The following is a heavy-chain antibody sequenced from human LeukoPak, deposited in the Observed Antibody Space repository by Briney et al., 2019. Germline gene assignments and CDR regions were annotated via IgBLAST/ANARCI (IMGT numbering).Heavy chain of an antibody. CDR3: VKDRGEDGYNLVGVFDI. Sequence: GGSHTLSCSASGFTFSSFAIHCGTHAPGKGLVYVSAINSNGGSTYYAVSVKGRFTISRDNSKNTLYLQMSSLRAEGTAVYYCVKDRGEDGYNLVGVFDIWGQGTMVTVSS. V-gene: IGHV3-64D*09. CDR1: GFTFSSFA. D-gene: IGHD5-24*01. CDR2: INSNGGST. J-gene: IGHJ3*02.